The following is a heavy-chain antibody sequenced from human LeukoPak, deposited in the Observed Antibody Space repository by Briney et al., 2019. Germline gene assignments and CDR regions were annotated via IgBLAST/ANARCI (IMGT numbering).Heavy chain of an antibody. V-gene: IGHV4-39*07. J-gene: IGHJ5*02. CDR3: ARDLGVVVPPHNWFDP. Sequence: SETLSLTCTVSGGSISSSSYYWGWIRQPPGKGLEWIGSIYYSGSTYYNPSLKSRVTISVDTSKNQFSLKLSSVTAADTAVYYCARDLGVVVPPHNWFDPWGQGTLVTVSS. CDR2: IYYSGST. CDR1: GGSISSSSYY. D-gene: IGHD2-21*01.